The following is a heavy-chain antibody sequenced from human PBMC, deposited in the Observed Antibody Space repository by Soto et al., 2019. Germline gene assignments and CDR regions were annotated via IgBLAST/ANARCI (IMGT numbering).Heavy chain of an antibody. CDR1: GFTFSSYG. CDR2: IWYDGSNK. V-gene: IGHV3-33*01. J-gene: IGHJ6*02. D-gene: IGHD6-19*01. CDR3: AREGAVAGKDSKGYYYYGMDV. Sequence: GSLRLSCAASGFTFSSYGMHWVRQAPGKGLEWVAVIWYDGSNKYYADSGKGRFTISRDNSKNTLYLQMNSLRAEDTAVYYCAREGAVAGKDSKGYYYYGMDVWGQGTTVTVSS.